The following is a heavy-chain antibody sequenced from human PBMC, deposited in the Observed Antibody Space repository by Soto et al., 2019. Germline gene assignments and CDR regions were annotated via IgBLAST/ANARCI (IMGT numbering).Heavy chain of an antibody. D-gene: IGHD3-22*01. Sequence: GGSLRLSCAASGFTFSSYAMHWVRQAPGKGLEWVAVISYDGSNKYYADSVKGRFTISRDNSKNTLYLQMNSLRAEDTAVYYCARDKTYYDSSGYPRFDYWGQGTLVTVSS. CDR1: GFTFSSYA. CDR3: ARDKTYYDSSGYPRFDY. CDR2: ISYDGSNK. J-gene: IGHJ4*02. V-gene: IGHV3-30-3*01.